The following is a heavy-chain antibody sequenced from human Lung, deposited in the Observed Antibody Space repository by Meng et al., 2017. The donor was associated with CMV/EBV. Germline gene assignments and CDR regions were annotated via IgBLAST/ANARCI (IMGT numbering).Heavy chain of an antibody. CDR2: VSYDGSNK. D-gene: IGHD2-2*01. CDR1: GCTFSNYG. CDR3: AKDLCSSSCYPDY. Sequence: AASGCTFSNYGMHWVRQAPGKGLEWVAFVSYDGSNKNYPDSVKGRFSISRDDSKNTLYVQINSLRPEDTAVYYCAKDLCSSSCYPDYWGQGTLVTVSS. J-gene: IGHJ4*02. V-gene: IGHV3-30*18.